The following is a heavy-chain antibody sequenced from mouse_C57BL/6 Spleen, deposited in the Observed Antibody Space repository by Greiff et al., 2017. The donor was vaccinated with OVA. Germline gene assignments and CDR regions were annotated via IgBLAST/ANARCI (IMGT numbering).Heavy chain of an antibody. D-gene: IGHD2-4*01. V-gene: IGHV5-6*01. CDR1: GFTFSSYG. Sequence: EVKLVESGGDLVKPGGSLKLSCAASGFTFSSYGMSWVRQTPDKRLEWVATISSGGSYTYYPDSVKGRFTISRDNAKNTLYLQMSSLKSEDTAMYYCARHYDYDEGYAMDYWGQGTSVTVSS. CDR3: ARHYDYDEGYAMDY. CDR2: ISSGGSYT. J-gene: IGHJ4*01.